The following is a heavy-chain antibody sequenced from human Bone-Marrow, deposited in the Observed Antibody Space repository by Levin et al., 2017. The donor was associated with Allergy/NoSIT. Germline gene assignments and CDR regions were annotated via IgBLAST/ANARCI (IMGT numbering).Heavy chain of an antibody. Sequence: GESLKISCKASGYTFTSYGISWVRQAPGQGLEWMGWISAYNGNTNYAQKLQGRVTMTTDTSTSTAYMELRSLRSDDTAVYYCARDCSGGSCKNPYFDYWGQGTLVTVSS. D-gene: IGHD2-15*01. CDR2: ISAYNGNT. V-gene: IGHV1-18*01. J-gene: IGHJ4*02. CDR3: ARDCSGGSCKNPYFDY. CDR1: GYTFTSYG.